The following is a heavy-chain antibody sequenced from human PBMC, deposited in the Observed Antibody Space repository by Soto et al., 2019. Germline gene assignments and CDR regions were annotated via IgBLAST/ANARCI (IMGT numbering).Heavy chain of an antibody. Sequence: VASVKVSCKASGYTFTSYAMHWVRQAPGQRLEWMGWINAGNGNTKYSQKFQGRVTITRDTSASTAYMELSSLRSDDTAVYYCARDPYDFWSGYSPDYYYYGMDVWGQGTTVTVSS. J-gene: IGHJ6*02. V-gene: IGHV1-3*01. CDR1: GYTFTSYA. D-gene: IGHD3-3*01. CDR3: ARDPYDFWSGYSPDYYYYGMDV. CDR2: INAGNGNT.